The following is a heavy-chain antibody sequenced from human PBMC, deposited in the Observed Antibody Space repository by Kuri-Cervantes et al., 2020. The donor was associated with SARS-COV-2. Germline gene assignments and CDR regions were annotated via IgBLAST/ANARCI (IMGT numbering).Heavy chain of an antibody. CDR3: ATESISVIVIYAFYF. Sequence: ASVKVSCKASGYTFTDYYIHWVRQAPGQGLEWMGSFDPQSDEKIYAQKFEGRVTMTEDTSTDTACLELSSLRSEDTAVYYCATESISVIVIYAFYFWGQGTLVTVSS. CDR1: GYTFTDYY. D-gene: IGHD3-22*01. V-gene: IGHV1-24*01. J-gene: IGHJ3*01. CDR2: FDPQSDEK.